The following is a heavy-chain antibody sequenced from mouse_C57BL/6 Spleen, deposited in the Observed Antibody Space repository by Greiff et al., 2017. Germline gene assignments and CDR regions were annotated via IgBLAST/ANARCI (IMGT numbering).Heavy chain of an antibody. J-gene: IGHJ1*03. CDR1: GFSLTSYG. Sequence: QVQLKQSGPGLVQPSQSLSITCTVSGFSLTSYGVHWVRQSPGKGLEWLGVIWSGGSTDYNAAFISRLSISKDNSKSQVFFKMNSLQADDTAIYYCARNYGRGGDWYFDVWGTGTTVTVSS. CDR3: ARNYGRGGDWYFDV. CDR2: IWSGGST. D-gene: IGHD1-1*01. V-gene: IGHV2-2*01.